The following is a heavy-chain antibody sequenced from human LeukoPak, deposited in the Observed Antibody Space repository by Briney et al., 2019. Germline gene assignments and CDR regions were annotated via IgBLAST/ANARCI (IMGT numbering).Heavy chain of an antibody. J-gene: IGHJ3*02. D-gene: IGHD1-1*01. Sequence: GGSLRLSCAASGFTFSRYWMSWVRQAPGKGLEWVANIKQDGSEKRYVDSVKGRFTISRDNAKNSVHLQMNSLTAEDTAVYYCAMKMKTGDRVGTFDIWGQGTMVTVPS. CDR2: IKQDGSEK. CDR3: AMKMKTGDRVGTFDI. CDR1: GFTFSRYW. V-gene: IGHV3-7*02.